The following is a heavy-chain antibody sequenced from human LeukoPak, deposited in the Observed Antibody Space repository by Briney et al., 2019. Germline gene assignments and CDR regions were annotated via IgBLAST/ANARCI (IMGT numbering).Heavy chain of an antibody. CDR3: ARAPAHYYDSSDHYYVGESYFDY. CDR1: GFTFSTYS. D-gene: IGHD3-22*01. CDR2: ISSSRRYI. J-gene: IGHJ4*02. V-gene: IGHV3-21*01. Sequence: GGSLRLSCSASGFTFSTYSMNWVREAPGKGLEWVPSISSSRRYIYYADSVKGRFTIPRDNAKNSLYLQMNSLRAEDTAVYYCARAPAHYYDSSDHYYVGESYFDYWGQGTLVTVSS.